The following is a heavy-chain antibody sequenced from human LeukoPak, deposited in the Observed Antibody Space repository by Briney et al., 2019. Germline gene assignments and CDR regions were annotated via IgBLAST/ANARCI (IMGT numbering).Heavy chain of an antibody. Sequence: ASVKVSCKASGYTFTGYYMHWVRQAPGQGLEWMGWINPNSGGTNYAQKFQGRVTMTRDTSISTAYMELRSLRSDDTAVYYCARLYGGKPSAAHLFDYWGQGTLVTVSS. CDR1: GYTFTGYY. J-gene: IGHJ4*02. V-gene: IGHV1-2*02. CDR2: INPNSGGT. D-gene: IGHD4-23*01. CDR3: ARLYGGKPSAAHLFDY.